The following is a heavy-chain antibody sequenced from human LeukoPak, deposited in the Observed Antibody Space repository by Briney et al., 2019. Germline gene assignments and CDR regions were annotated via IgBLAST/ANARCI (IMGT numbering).Heavy chain of an antibody. V-gene: IGHV3-23*01. CDR3: AKGSPPTVAATVGWFDP. Sequence: GGSLRLSCAASGFTFSSYAMSWVRQAPGKGLEWVSAISGSGGSTYYADSVKGRFTISRDNSKNTLYLQMNSLRAEDTAVYYCAKGSPPTVAATVGWFDPWGQGTLVTVSS. D-gene: IGHD2-15*01. J-gene: IGHJ5*02. CDR2: ISGSGGST. CDR1: GFTFSSYA.